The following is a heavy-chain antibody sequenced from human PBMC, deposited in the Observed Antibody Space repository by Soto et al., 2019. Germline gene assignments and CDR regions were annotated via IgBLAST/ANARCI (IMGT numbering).Heavy chain of an antibody. J-gene: IGHJ4*02. Sequence: PSETLSLTCTVSGGSISSSSYYWGWIRQPPGKGLEWIGSIYYSGSTYYNPSLKSRVTISVDTSKNRFSLKLTSVTAADTAVYYCARAGAATLSDYWGQGTLVTVSS. CDR2: IYYSGST. D-gene: IGHD2-15*01. CDR3: ARAGAATLSDY. V-gene: IGHV4-39*02. CDR1: GGSISSSSYY.